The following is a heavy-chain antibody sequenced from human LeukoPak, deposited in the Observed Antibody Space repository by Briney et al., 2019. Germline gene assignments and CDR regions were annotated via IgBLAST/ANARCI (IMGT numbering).Heavy chain of an antibody. Sequence: GGSLRLSCAASGFTFTNYAMSWVRQAPGKGLEWVSTIYFSGGDTYSADSVKGRFTISRDNAKNTLYLQMNSLRAEDTAIYYCAKDQGEAVVPRRFDYSGEASLVTV. D-gene: IGHD2-2*01. J-gene: IGHJ4*02. CDR2: IYFSGGDT. V-gene: IGHV3-23*01. CDR1: GFTFTNYA. CDR3: AKDQGEAVVPRRFDY.